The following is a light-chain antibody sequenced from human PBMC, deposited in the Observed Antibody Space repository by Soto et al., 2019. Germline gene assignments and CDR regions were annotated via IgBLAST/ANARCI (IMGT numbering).Light chain of an antibody. CDR1: QSIARY. Sequence: DIQVTQFPSSLSASVGDRVIITCRATQSIARYLNWYQQKPGKPPRLLISAASTLHDGVPSRFSGTGAGTQFTLSISTLHPGDFATYYFQQSYSPPLTFGGGTKVDIK. J-gene: IGKJ4*01. V-gene: IGKV1-39*01. CDR3: QQSYSPPLT. CDR2: AAS.